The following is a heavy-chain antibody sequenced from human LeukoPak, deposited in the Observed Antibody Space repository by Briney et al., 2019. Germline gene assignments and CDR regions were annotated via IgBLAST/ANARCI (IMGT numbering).Heavy chain of an antibody. CDR2: ITSNSRYI. Sequence: PGGSLRLSCVASGFTFNRYTINWVRQAPGKGLEWVSSITSNSRYIFYADSVKGRFTISRDNAKNSLYLQMNSLRAEDTAVYYCASAAYSGINFDYWGQGTLVTVSS. CDR3: ASAAYSGINFDY. D-gene: IGHD1-26*01. V-gene: IGHV3-21*01. J-gene: IGHJ4*02. CDR1: GFTFNRYT.